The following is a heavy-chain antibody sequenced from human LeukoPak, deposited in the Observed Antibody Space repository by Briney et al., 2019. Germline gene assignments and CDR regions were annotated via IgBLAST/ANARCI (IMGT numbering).Heavy chain of an antibody. CDR1: GYTFTSYD. V-gene: IGHV1-8*01. D-gene: IGHD3-22*01. J-gene: IGHJ5*02. CDR2: MDPNSSNT. CDR3: ARVDYYDSRGNWFDP. Sequence: ASVKVSCKASGYTFTSYDINWVRQATGQGLEWMGWMDPNSSNTGYAQKFQGRVTMTRNTSISTAYMELSSLRSEDTAVYYCARVDYYDSRGNWFDPWGQGTLVTVSS.